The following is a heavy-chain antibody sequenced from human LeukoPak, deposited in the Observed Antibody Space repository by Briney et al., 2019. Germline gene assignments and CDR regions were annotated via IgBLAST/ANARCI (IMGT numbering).Heavy chain of an antibody. Sequence: SQTLSPTCAISGDSVSRDGPAWNWIRQSPSRGLEWLGRTYRTSKWYTNYAESVKSRIVVNPDTSKNQFSLQLNSVTPEDTAVYYCARGRRDYYGMDVWGQGTTVTVSS. J-gene: IGHJ6*02. CDR1: GDSVSRDGPA. V-gene: IGHV6-1*01. CDR2: TYRTSKWYT. CDR3: ARGRRDYYGMDV.